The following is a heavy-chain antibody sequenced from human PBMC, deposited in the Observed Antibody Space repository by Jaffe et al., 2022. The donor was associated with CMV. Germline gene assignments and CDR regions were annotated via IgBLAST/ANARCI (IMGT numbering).Heavy chain of an antibody. CDR2: IDPSGGST. J-gene: IGHJ4*02. D-gene: IGHD3-22*01. CDR3: ARAEHDISGYGLFDY. Sequence: QVHLVQSGAEVKKPGASVKVSCKASGYSFTRHYMHWVRQAPGQGLEWMGIIDPSGGSTTYAQKFQGRATMTRDTSTSTVYLEVSSLRSEDTAVYYCARAEHDISGYGLFDYWGQGTLVTVSS. V-gene: IGHV1-46*01. CDR1: GYSFTRHY.